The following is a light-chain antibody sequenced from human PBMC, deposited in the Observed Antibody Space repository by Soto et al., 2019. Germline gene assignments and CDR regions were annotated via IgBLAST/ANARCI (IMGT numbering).Light chain of an antibody. J-gene: IGKJ1*01. Sequence: DIQMTQSPSTLSASVGDRVTITCRASQSISSWLAWYQQKPGKAPKLLICDASSLESGVPSRFSGSGSGTEFTLTISSLQPDDFATYYCQQYNSYWGTFGQGTKV. CDR1: QSISSW. CDR3: QQYNSYWGT. V-gene: IGKV1-5*01. CDR2: DAS.